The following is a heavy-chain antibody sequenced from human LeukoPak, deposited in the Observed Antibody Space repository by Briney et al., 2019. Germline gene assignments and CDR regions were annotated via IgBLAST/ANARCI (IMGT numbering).Heavy chain of an antibody. CDR1: GYTFTSYG. J-gene: IGHJ6*03. Sequence: ASVTVSCKASGYTFTSYGISWVRQAPGQGLEWMGWISAYNGNTNYAQKLQGRVTMTTDTSTSTAYMELRSLRSDDTAVYYCARVEYNWNASPNTFYYYYYMDVWGKGTTVTISS. D-gene: IGHD1-1*01. CDR2: ISAYNGNT. CDR3: ARVEYNWNASPNTFYYYYYMDV. V-gene: IGHV1-18*01.